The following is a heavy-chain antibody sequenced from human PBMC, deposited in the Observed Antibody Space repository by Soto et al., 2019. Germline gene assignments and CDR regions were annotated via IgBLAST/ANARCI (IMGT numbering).Heavy chain of an antibody. D-gene: IGHD2-15*01. J-gene: IGHJ4*02. V-gene: IGHV4-39*01. CDR3: AAIVVGATRHSDVDH. Sequence: SETMSLTCSVSGAPISSNDYFWAWIRQPPGRGLEFIASMHASGGTYHASSLKSRATMSLDTSKDQFSLKLQSVTAADTGTYYCAAIVVGATRHSDVDHWGQGTLVTVSS. CDR2: MHASGGT. CDR1: GAPISSNDYF.